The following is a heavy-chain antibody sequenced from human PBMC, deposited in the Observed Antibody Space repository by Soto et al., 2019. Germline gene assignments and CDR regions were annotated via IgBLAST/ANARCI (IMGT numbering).Heavy chain of an antibody. J-gene: IGHJ5*02. CDR2: ISRSGNT. CDR1: GGSLSGYY. Sequence: QVHLQQWGPALLKPSETLSLTCAVYGGSLSGYYWSWIRQSPGKGLEWIGDISRSGNTNYNPSLKSRVTISRDTSKNQFSLSMTSVTAADTAFYYCVRRSKNTDTPVVGFDPWGQGTLVTVSS. CDR3: VRRSKNTDTPVVGFDP. V-gene: IGHV4-34*02. D-gene: IGHD2-15*01.